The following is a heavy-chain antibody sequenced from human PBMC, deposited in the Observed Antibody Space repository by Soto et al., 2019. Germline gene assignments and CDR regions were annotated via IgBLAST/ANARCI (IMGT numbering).Heavy chain of an antibody. CDR3: ARGEVRGPFDI. D-gene: IGHD3-10*01. CDR2: IHNSGST. J-gene: IGHJ3*02. Sequence: QQQLQESGPGLVKPSQTLSLTCTVSGGSMNSHDYYWSWIRQPPGKGLEWIGYIHNSGSTYYNPSLKSRLTISSDMSKNKFSLRLNSVTAADTALYFCARGEVRGPFDIWGQGTKVTVSS. V-gene: IGHV4-30-4*01. CDR1: GGSMNSHDYY.